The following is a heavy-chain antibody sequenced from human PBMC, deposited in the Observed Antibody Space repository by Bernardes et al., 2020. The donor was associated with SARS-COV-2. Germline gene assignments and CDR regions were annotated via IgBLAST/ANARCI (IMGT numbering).Heavy chain of an antibody. CDR2: ISNSGGRT. Sequence: GSLRLSCAGSGFTFSSYAMSWVRQAPGKGLEWVSAISNSGGRTYYADSVKGRFIVSRDNSKNTLYLEMNSLRVEDAALYYCTKDLYDAYGRQFDWGQGTLVTVSS. CDR3: TKDLYDAYGRQFD. V-gene: IGHV3-23*01. J-gene: IGHJ4*02. D-gene: IGHD3-10*01. CDR1: GFTFSSYA.